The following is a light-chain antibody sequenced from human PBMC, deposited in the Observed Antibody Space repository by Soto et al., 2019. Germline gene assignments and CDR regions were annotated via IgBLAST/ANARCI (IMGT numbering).Light chain of an antibody. V-gene: IGLV2-8*01. CDR1: NSDIGGYNY. J-gene: IGLJ2*01. CDR3: SSYGGTNSLKV. Sequence: QSALTQPASVSGSPGQSITISCTGTNSDIGGYNYVSWYQQHPGKAPKVMMYEVSKRPSGVPDRFSGSKSGNTASLTVSGLQAEDEADYYCSSYGGTNSLKVFGGVTKVTVL. CDR2: EVS.